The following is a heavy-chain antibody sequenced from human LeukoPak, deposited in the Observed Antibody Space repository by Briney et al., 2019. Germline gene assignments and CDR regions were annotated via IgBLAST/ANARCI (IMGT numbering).Heavy chain of an antibody. D-gene: IGHD2-2*01. V-gene: IGHV1-18*01. J-gene: IGHJ4*02. CDR2: ISAYNGNT. CDR1: GYSFTSNV. CDR3: ARDPYCSSTSCYFDY. Sequence: ASVKVSCKASGYSFTSNVISWVRQAPGQGLEWMGWISAYNGNTNYAQKLQGRVTMTTDTSTSTAYMELRSLRSDDTAVYYCARDPYCSSTSCYFDYWGQGTLVTVSS.